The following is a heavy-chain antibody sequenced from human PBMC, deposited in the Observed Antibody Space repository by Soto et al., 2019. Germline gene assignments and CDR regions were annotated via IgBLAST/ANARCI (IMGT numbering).Heavy chain of an antibody. J-gene: IGHJ5*01. Sequence: SETLSLTCTVSGGSISSSGYYWGWIRQPPGKGLEWIGSIYYTGSTYYNPSLKSRVTISADTSKNQFSLHLSSVTPDDTAVYYCVRLIGNSWLDSWGQGTPVTVSS. CDR3: VRLIGNSWLDS. CDR1: GGSISSSGYY. CDR2: IYYTGST. V-gene: IGHV4-39*01.